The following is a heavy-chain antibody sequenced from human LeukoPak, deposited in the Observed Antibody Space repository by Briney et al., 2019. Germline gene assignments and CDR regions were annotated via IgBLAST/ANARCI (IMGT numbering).Heavy chain of an antibody. Sequence: PWGSLSLTCAASGFAFSTYAMTWVRQAPEKGLQWVSTISTSGRATYYADSVEGRFTTSRDNSKNTLYLQLNSLRADDTAVYYCAKARGTSVFEQFGYWGQGTQVTVSP. V-gene: IGHV3-23*01. D-gene: IGHD5/OR15-5a*01. CDR1: GFAFSTYA. J-gene: IGHJ4*02. CDR2: ISTSGRAT. CDR3: AKARGTSVFEQFGY.